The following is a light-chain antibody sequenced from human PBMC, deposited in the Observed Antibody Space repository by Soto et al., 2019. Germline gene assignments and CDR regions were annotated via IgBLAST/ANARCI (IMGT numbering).Light chain of an antibody. J-gene: IGKJ1*01. CDR3: QQRSRWPPT. Sequence: EVVLTQSPATLSLSPGEGATLSCRASQTVSTYLGWYQQKLGRAPSLLIFDASNRATGIPARFSGSGSGTDFTLTISSLEPEDFATYYCQQRSRWPPTFGHGTKVENK. CDR2: DAS. V-gene: IGKV3-11*01. CDR1: QTVSTY.